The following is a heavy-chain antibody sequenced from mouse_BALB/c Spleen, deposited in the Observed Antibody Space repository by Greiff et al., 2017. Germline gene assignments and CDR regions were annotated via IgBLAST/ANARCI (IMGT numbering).Heavy chain of an antibody. D-gene: IGHD2-4*01. Sequence: VQLQQSGAELVRPGSSVKISCKASGYAFSSYWMNWVKQRPGQGLEWIGQIYPGDGDTNYNGKFKGKATLTADKSSSTAYMQLSSLTSEDSAVYYCTRLYDYDDAMDYWGQGTSVTVSS. J-gene: IGHJ4*01. V-gene: IGHV1-80*01. CDR2: IYPGDGDT. CDR1: GYAFSSYW. CDR3: TRLYDYDDAMDY.